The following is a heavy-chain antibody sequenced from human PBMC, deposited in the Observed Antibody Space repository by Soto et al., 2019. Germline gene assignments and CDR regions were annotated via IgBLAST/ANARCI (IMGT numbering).Heavy chain of an antibody. CDR2: MYSDGHT. CDR1: GFTVSISY. CDR3: VRVFPPYSFDL. J-gene: IGHJ4*02. Sequence: GGSLRLSCAASGFTVSISYMTWVRQVPGKGLEWVSIMYSDGHTYYADSAKGRFTISRDDSKNTLYLQMNSLRAEDTAVYYCVRVFPPYSFDLWGQGNMVTVSS. V-gene: IGHV3-66*01. D-gene: IGHD3-3*01.